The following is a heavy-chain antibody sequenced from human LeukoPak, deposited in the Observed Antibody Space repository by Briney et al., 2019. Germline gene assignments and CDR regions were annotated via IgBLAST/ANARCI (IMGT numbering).Heavy chain of an antibody. V-gene: IGHV3-30*18. CDR1: GFTFSSYG. CDR3: AKDQGTESSYYYGMDV. Sequence: GGSLRLSCAASGFTFSSYGMHWVRQAPAKGLEWVAVISYDGSNKYYADSVKGRFTIPRDNSKNTLYLQMNSLRAEDTAVYYCAKDQGTESSYYYGMDVWGKGTTVTVSS. J-gene: IGHJ6*04. CDR2: ISYDGSNK. D-gene: IGHD1-7*01.